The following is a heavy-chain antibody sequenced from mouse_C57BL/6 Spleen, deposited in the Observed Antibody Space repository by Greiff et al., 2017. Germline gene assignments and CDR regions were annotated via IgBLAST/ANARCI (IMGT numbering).Heavy chain of an antibody. CDR2: IDPETGGT. CDR3: TRWGTTVGAPYWYFEV. V-gene: IGHV1-15*01. D-gene: IGHD1-1*01. CDR1: GYTFTDYE. Sequence: QVQLQQSGAELVRPGASVTLSCKASGYTFTDYEMHWVKQTPVHGLEWIGAIDPETGGTAYNQKFKGKAILTADKSSSKAYMELRSLTSEDSAVYYGTRWGTTVGAPYWYFEVWGTGTTVTVSS. J-gene: IGHJ1*03.